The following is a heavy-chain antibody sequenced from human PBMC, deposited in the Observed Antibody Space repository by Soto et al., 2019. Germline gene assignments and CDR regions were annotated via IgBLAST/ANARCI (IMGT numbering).Heavy chain of an antibody. V-gene: IGHV1-2*04. CDR2: INPNSGGT. D-gene: IGHD2-2*01. Sequence: ASVKVSCKASGYTFTGYYMHWVRQAPGQGLEWKGWINPNSGGTNYAQKFQGWVTMTRDTSISTAYMELSRLRSDDTAVYYCARSPIVVVPAAIYYYYGMDVWGQGTTVTVSS. CDR1: GYTFTGYY. CDR3: ARSPIVVVPAAIYYYYGMDV. J-gene: IGHJ6*02.